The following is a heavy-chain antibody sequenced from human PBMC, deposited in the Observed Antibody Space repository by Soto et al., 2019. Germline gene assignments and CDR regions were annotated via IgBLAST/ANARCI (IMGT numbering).Heavy chain of an antibody. Sequence: EVQLVESGGGLVKPGGSLRLSCTPSGFTFSIYTMNWVRQAPGKGLEWVSSIDGGGSDIYYAASMKGRFTISRDNAKNSLYLQSSSLRADDTAVYYCSSAPTVPTSPAVYWGQGILVTVSS. CDR2: IDGGGSDI. D-gene: IGHD4-17*01. V-gene: IGHV3-21*01. CDR3: SSAPTVPTSPAVY. J-gene: IGHJ4*02. CDR1: GFTFSIYT.